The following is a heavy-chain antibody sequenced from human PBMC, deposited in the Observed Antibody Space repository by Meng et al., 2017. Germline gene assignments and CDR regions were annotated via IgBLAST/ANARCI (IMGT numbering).Heavy chain of an antibody. CDR1: GGTFSSYA. CDR2: IIPIFGTA. CDR3: ASPKRGRRGSLDY. J-gene: IGHJ4*02. V-gene: IGHV1-69*01. Sequence: QGQPVHDGAEVTKPGSSIKVPCKSSGGTFSSYAISWGRQAPGPGLEWLGWIIPIFGTANYAQKFQGRVTITTDESTSTAYMELSSLRAEDTAVYYCASPKRGRRGSLDYWGQGTLVTVSS. D-gene: IGHD3-16*01.